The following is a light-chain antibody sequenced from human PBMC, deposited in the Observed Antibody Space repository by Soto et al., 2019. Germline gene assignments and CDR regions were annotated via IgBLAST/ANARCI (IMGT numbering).Light chain of an antibody. CDR3: QQYFKWRT. V-gene: IGKV3-15*01. J-gene: IGKJ1*01. CDR1: QSISSN. Sequence: EIVITQSPVTLSYSPGERANHSWRASQSISSNLSWYPQTPSQAPRLLIYCSSTRSTGIPARITCSGSGTQFTLTISRVQAEDFAVYCCQQYFKWRTLGQGTKV. CDR2: CSS.